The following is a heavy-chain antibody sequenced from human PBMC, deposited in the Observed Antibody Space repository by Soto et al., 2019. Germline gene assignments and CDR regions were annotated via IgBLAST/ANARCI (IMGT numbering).Heavy chain of an antibody. D-gene: IGHD3-9*01. V-gene: IGHV3-23*01. CDR1: GFTFSSYA. CDR3: AKVSFEHDAFDI. CDR2: ISGSGGST. J-gene: IGHJ3*02. Sequence: PGGSLRLSCAASGFTFSSYAMSWVRQAPGKGLEWVSAISGSGGSTYYAESVKGRFTISRDNSKNTLYLQMNSLRAEDTAVYYCAKVSFEHDAFDIWGQGTMVTVSS.